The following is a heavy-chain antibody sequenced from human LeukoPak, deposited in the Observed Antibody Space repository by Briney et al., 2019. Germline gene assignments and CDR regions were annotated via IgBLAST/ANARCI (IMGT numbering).Heavy chain of an antibody. D-gene: IGHD4-17*01. J-gene: IGHJ4*02. CDR3: AKHFSVTSKSFDY. CDR1: GFTFSTYA. V-gene: IGHV3-23*01. Sequence: GGSLRLSCAASGFTFSTYAMSWVRQAPGMGLEWVSAISGSGGNTYYADSVTGRFTISRDNSKNTLYLQINSLRAEDTAIYYCAKHFSVTSKSFDYWGQGTLVTVSS. CDR2: ISGSGGNT.